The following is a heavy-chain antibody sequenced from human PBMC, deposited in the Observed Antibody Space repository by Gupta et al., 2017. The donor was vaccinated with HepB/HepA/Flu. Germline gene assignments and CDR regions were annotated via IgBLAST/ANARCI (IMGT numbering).Heavy chain of an antibody. CDR3: VRVDIS. CDR2: ISPDGSLR. J-gene: IGHJ5*02. Sequence: EVQLEESGGGLVQPGGSLRLSCAASGFSFSNDWMNWVRQVSGKGLEWVANISPDGSLRRYVDAVKGRFIISRDNAKNSLYLQLRSLRVEDTAVYYCVRVDISWGQGTRVTVSP. CDR1: GFSFSNDW. D-gene: IGHD2-2*03. V-gene: IGHV3-7*01.